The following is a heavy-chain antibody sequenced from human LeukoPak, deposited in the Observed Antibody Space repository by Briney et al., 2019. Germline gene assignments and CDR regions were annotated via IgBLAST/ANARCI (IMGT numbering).Heavy chain of an antibody. D-gene: IGHD3-10*01. J-gene: IGHJ4*02. CDR3: GLSMVRALSPDY. V-gene: IGHV3-74*01. Sequence: PGGSLRLSCAASGFTFSSYWMHWVRQAPGKGLVWVSRINSDGIGTSYADSVKGRFTISRDSAKNTLYLQMDSLIDEDTAIYYCGLSMVRALSPDYWGQGTLVTVSS. CDR1: GFTFSSYW. CDR2: INSDGIGT.